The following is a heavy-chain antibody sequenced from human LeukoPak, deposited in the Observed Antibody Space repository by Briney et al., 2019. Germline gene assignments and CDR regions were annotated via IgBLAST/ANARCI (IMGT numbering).Heavy chain of an antibody. Sequence: ASVKVSCKASGYTFTGYYMHWVRQAPGQGLEWMGWINPNSGGTNYAQKFQGRVTMTRDTSTSTVYMELSSLRSEDTAVYYCARVNSGGNWFDPWGQGTLVTVSS. CDR3: ARVNSGGNWFDP. CDR1: GYTFTGYY. CDR2: INPNSGGT. J-gene: IGHJ5*02. D-gene: IGHD3-10*01. V-gene: IGHV1-2*02.